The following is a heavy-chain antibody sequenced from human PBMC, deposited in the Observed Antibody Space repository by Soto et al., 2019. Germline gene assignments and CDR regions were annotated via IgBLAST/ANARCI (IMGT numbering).Heavy chain of an antibody. CDR1: GFSFSSHW. V-gene: IGHV3-7*01. CDR2: IKEDGSQK. J-gene: IGHJ3*01. Sequence: VQLVESGGGLVQPGGSLRLSCAASGFSFSSHWMTWVRQTPGKGLEWVANIKEDGSQKYYVDSVKGRFTILRDNANNSLCLQMNSLRVEDTAVYYCARDGRYCTWSDCRGEAFDVWGQGTVVTVSS. D-gene: IGHD2-8*01. CDR3: ARDGRYCTWSDCRGEAFDV.